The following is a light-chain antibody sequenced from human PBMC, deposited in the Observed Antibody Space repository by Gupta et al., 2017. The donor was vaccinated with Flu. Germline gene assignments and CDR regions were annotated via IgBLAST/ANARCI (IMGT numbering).Light chain of an antibody. CDR1: QSVSSSY. Sequence: GTLSLSPGERATLSCRASQSVSSSYLAWYQQKPGQAPRLLIYGASSRATGIPDRFSGSGSGTDFTLTISRLEPEDFAVYYCHQYGSSPKTFGQGTKVEIK. V-gene: IGKV3-20*01. CDR3: HQYGSSPKT. CDR2: GAS. J-gene: IGKJ1*01.